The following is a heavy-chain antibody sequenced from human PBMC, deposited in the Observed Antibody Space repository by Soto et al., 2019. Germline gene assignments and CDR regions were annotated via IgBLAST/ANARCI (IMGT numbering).Heavy chain of an antibody. CDR1: GYSFTSYG. D-gene: IGHD6-25*01. CDR2: ISANSGNT. J-gene: IGHJ4*02. CDR3: VRDPQRNDY. V-gene: IGHV1-18*04. Sequence: QVQLVQSGPEVKKPGASVKVSCKASGYSFTSYGVSWVRQAPGQGSEWMGWISANSGNTDYAQKFRGRVTMTTETSTSTAYMDLRSLRYDDTAVYYCVRDPQRNDYWGQGTLVTVSS.